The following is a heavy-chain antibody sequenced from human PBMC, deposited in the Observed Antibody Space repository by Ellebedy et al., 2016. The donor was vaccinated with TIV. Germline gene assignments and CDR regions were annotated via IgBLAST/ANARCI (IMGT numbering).Heavy chain of an antibody. D-gene: IGHD2-15*01. CDR2: INSDGSST. CDR1: GFTFSSYW. CDR3: ARGVRHCSGGSWYAGDWFDP. Sequence: GESLKISCAASGFTFSSYWMHWVRQAPGKGLVWVSRINSDGSSTSYADSVKGRFTISRDNAKNTLYLQMNSLRAEDTAVYYCARGVRHCSGGSWYAGDWFDPWGQGTLVTVSS. V-gene: IGHV3-74*01. J-gene: IGHJ5*02.